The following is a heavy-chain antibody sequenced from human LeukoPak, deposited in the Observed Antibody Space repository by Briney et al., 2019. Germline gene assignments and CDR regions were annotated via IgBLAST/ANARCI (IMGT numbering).Heavy chain of an antibody. CDR2: INYSGST. D-gene: IGHD6-13*01. CDR3: AGSSWYRIN. CDR1: GGSISSYY. V-gene: IGHV4-59*01. J-gene: IGHJ4*02. Sequence: SETLSLTCTVSGGSISSYYWSWIRQPPGKGLEWIGYINYSGSTNYNPSLKSRVTISVDTSKNQFSLKVSSVTAADTAVYYCAGSSWYRINWGQGTLVTVSS.